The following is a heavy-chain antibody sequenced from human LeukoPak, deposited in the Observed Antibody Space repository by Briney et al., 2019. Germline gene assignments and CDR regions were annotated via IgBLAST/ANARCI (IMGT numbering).Heavy chain of an antibody. CDR1: GFTFTSYA. D-gene: IGHD6-6*01. J-gene: IGHJ4*02. CDR2: ISGSGGST. Sequence: GGSLRLSCAASGFTFTSYAMSWVRQAPGKGLEWVSAISGSGGSTYHADSVKGRFTISRDNSKNTLYLQMNSLRAEDTAVYYCAKMGVVAARPGTFDYWGQGTLVTVSS. V-gene: IGHV3-23*01. CDR3: AKMGVVAARPGTFDY.